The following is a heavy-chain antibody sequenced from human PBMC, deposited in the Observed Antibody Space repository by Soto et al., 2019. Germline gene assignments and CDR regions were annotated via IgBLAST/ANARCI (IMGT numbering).Heavy chain of an antibody. Sequence: VSCKASGYTFTSYGISWVGQAPGQGLEWMGWISAYSGNTNYAQKLQGRVAMTTDTSTSTAYMELRSLRSDDTAVYYCARVKGEGGSGSYYLSYYYYYGMDVWGQGTTVTVSS. D-gene: IGHD3-10*01. CDR2: ISAYSGNT. CDR1: GYTFTSYG. CDR3: ARVKGEGGSGSYYLSYYYYYGMDV. V-gene: IGHV1-18*04. J-gene: IGHJ6*02.